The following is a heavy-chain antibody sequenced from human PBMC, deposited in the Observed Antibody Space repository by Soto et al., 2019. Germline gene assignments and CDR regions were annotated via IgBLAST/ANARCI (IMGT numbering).Heavy chain of an antibody. CDR1: GGSISSDNYY. D-gene: IGHD3-22*01. Sequence: QLQLQESGPGLVKPSETLSLTCTVSGGSISSDNYYWAWIRQPPGKGLEWSGSIHYSGITYYNPSLGSRVAISVDMSKNQFSLRLVSVTAADTAVYYCARWGKYYDDTGYYWGDSWGQGTLVTVSS. CDR2: IHYSGIT. CDR3: ARWGKYYDDTGYYWGDS. J-gene: IGHJ4*02. V-gene: IGHV4-39*01.